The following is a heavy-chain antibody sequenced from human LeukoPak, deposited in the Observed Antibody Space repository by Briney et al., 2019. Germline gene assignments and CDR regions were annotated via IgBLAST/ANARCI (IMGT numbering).Heavy chain of an antibody. Sequence: GGSLRLSCAASGFTFSSYGMHWVRQAPGKGLEWVAFIRVDGSDKYYADSVKGRFTISRENSQNTVYLQMNSLRAEDTAVYHCAKVWCSSTSCHGCAMMDVWGKGTTVTVSS. CDR3: AKVWCSSTSCHGCAMMDV. CDR1: GFTFSSYG. CDR2: IRVDGSDK. J-gene: IGHJ6*04. V-gene: IGHV3-30*02. D-gene: IGHD2-2*01.